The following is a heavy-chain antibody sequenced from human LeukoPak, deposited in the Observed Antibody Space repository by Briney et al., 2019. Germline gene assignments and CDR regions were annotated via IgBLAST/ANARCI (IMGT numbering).Heavy chain of an antibody. Sequence: TASETLSLTCTVSGGSISSYYWSWIRQPPGKGLEWIGYIYYSGSTNYNPSLKSRVTISVDTSKNQFSLKLSSVTAADTAVYYCARASGGFDYWGQGTLITVSS. J-gene: IGHJ4*02. CDR2: IYYSGST. CDR3: ARASGGFDY. V-gene: IGHV4-59*01. D-gene: IGHD3-10*01. CDR1: GGSISSYY.